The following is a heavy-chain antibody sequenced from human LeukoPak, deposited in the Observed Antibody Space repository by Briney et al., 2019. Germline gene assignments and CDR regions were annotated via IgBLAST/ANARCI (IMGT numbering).Heavy chain of an antibody. J-gene: IGHJ4*02. CDR2: IFASGYA. CDR1: GGSISSGSYY. V-gene: IGHV4-61*02. Sequence: SETLSLTCTVSGGSISSGSYYWSWIRQPAGKGLEWIGRIFASGYANYNPSLKSRLSISVDTSQNQFSLSLNSLTAADTAVYYCASLHKVTRYFDFWGQGTLVTVSS. D-gene: IGHD4-23*01. CDR3: ASLHKVTRYFDF.